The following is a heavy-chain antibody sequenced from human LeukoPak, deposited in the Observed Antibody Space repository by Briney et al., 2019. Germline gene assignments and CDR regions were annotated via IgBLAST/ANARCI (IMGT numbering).Heavy chain of an antibody. J-gene: IGHJ3*02. CDR2: IFYSGST. CDR3: ARGRVAGPLDAFDI. CDR1: GGSISSSSYY. V-gene: IGHV4-39*01. Sequence: SETLSLTCTVSGGSISSSSYYWGWIRQPPGKGLEWIGSIFYSGSTYYNPSLKSRVTISVDTSKNQFSLQLTSVTAADTAVYYCARGRVAGPLDAFDIWGQGTMVTVSS. D-gene: IGHD6-19*01.